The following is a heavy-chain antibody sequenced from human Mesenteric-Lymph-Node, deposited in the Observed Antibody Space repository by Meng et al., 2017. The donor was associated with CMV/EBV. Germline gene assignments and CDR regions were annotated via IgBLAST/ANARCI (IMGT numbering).Heavy chain of an antibody. CDR3: AREVSSSSLSYYYYGMDV. J-gene: IGHJ6*02. D-gene: IGHD6-6*01. CDR2: IYYSGIT. V-gene: IGHV4-59*01. CDR1: GGSISSYY. Sequence: SETLSLTCTVSGGSISSYYWSWIRQPPGKGLEWIAYIYYSGITNYNPSLKSRVTISVDTSKNQFSLKLSSVTAADTAVYYCAREVSSSSLSYYYYGMDVWGQGTTVTVSS.